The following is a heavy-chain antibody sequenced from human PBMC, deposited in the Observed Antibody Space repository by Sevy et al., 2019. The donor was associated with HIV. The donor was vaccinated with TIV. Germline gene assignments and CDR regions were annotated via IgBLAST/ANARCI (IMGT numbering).Heavy chain of an antibody. CDR3: ARDTGGVGMDV. J-gene: IGHJ6*02. Sequence: GGSLRLSCAASGFTFSSHWMSWVRQAPGKGLEWVANINQDGSAKYYEDSVKGRFTISRDNAKNSLSLQMNSLRAEDTTVYYCARDTGGVGMDVWGQGTTVTVSS. CDR2: INQDGSAK. D-gene: IGHD2-8*02. V-gene: IGHV3-7*01. CDR1: GFTFSSHW.